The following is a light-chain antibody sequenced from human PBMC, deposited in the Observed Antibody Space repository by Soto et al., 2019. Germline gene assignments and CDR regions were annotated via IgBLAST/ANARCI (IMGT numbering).Light chain of an antibody. V-gene: IGLV1-44*01. CDR2: FND. Sequence: QSVLTQPPSASGTPGQRVSISCSGGRSNIGSNLVSWYKQLPGTAPNLLLYFNDQCPSGVPDRFSGSKSGTSASLAVSELQSEDEADYFCASWDDSLKGVLFGGGTQLTVL. J-gene: IGLJ3*02. CDR1: RSNIGSNL. CDR3: ASWDDSLKGVL.